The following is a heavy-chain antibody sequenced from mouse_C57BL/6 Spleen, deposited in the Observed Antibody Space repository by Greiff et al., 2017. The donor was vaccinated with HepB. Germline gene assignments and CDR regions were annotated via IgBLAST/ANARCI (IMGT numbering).Heavy chain of an antibody. CDR3: ASSGDYDPSY. J-gene: IGHJ3*01. D-gene: IGHD2-4*01. CDR2: IYPGDGDT. Sequence: VQLQQSGPELVKPGASVKISCKASGYAFSSSWMNWVKQRPGKGLEWIGRIYPGDGDTNYNGKFKGKATLTADKSSSTAYMQLSSLTSEDSAVYVCASSGDYDPSYWGQGTLVTVSA. CDR1: GYAFSSSW. V-gene: IGHV1-82*01.